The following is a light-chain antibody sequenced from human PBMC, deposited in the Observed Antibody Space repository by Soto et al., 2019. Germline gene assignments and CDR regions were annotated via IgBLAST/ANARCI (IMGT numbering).Light chain of an antibody. V-gene: IGKV3-11*01. CDR1: QSVSSY. Sequence: EIVLTQSPATLSLSPGERATLSCRASQSVSSYLAWYQQKPGQAPRLLIYDASNRATGVPARFSGSGSGTDLTLTISSPEPEDFAVYYCQQRSNWPLTFGGGTKLEIK. CDR3: QQRSNWPLT. J-gene: IGKJ4*01. CDR2: DAS.